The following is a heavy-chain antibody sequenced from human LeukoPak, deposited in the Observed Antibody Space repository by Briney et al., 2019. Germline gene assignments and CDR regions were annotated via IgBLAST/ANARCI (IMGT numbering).Heavy chain of an antibody. CDR2: IKSKNVGETT. J-gene: IGHJ4*02. V-gene: IGHV3-15*01. CDR1: GLTFGNAW. CDR3: TTGPGNSGY. Sequence: GGSLRLSCVGSGLTFGNAWMSWVRQAPGKGLEWVGRIKSKNVGETTEYAAPVQGRFTISRDDSKNTVYLQMSSLKTEDTAVYYCTTGPGNSGYWGQGTLVTASS. D-gene: IGHD4-23*01.